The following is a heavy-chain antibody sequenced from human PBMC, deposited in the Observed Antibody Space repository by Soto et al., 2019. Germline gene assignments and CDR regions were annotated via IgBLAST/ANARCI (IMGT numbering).Heavy chain of an antibody. J-gene: IGHJ4*02. V-gene: IGHV3-43*01. CDR2: LSWDGGTT. CDR3: VRVNKQYRTTSGVDFDS. Sequence: EVLLVESGGVVVQPGGSLRLTCEVSGFTFDEHTMHWVRQAPGKGLEWISLLSWDGGTTYYAESVKGRFTISRDTGKNSLFLHMDNLRTEDTGLYYCVRVNKQYRTTSGVDFDSWGQGTLVTVS. CDR1: GFTFDEHT. D-gene: IGHD6-6*01.